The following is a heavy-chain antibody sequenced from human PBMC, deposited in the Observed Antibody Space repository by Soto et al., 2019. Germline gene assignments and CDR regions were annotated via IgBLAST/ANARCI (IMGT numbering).Heavy chain of an antibody. CDR1: GVASSSRGYS. Sequence: LYLRCSVAGVASSSRGYSCRWIRQSPGKGLEWIVYIYDSGSSYYNPSLKSRVTMSVDTAKNQFSLKLSSVTAADTAVYYCAREKGNISCPKSFDNWGHGSLVTVPS. V-gene: IGHV4-30-4*01. J-gene: IGHJ4*01. CDR3: AREKGNISCPKSFDN. CDR2: IYDSGSS.